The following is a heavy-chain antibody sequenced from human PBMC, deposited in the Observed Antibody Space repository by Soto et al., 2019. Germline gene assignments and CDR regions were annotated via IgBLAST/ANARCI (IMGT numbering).Heavy chain of an antibody. CDR1: GFTFSSYE. CDR3: ARVGASYSSGSTDY. V-gene: IGHV3-48*03. J-gene: IGHJ4*02. D-gene: IGHD6-19*01. CDR2: ISSSGSTI. Sequence: EVQLVESGGGLVQPGGSLRLSCAASGFTFSSYEMNWVRQAPGKGLEWASYISSSGSTIYYADSVKGRFTISRDNAKNSLYLQMNSLRAEDTAVYYCARVGASYSSGSTDYWGQGTLVTVSS.